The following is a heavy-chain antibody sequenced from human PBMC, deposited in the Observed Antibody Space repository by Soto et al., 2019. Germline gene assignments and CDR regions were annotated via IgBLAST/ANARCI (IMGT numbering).Heavy chain of an antibody. V-gene: IGHV3-23*01. CDR3: AKDKPGTTSFDY. CDR2: ISDRGDTT. Sequence: TGGSLRLSCAASGFTIRSYAMSWVRQAPGKGLEWVSAISDRGDTTHYADSVKGRFTISRDTSKNTLYLQMNTLRAEDTAVYYCAKDKPGTTSFDYWGRGTLLTVTS. J-gene: IGHJ4*02. CDR1: GFTIRSYA. D-gene: IGHD1-1*01.